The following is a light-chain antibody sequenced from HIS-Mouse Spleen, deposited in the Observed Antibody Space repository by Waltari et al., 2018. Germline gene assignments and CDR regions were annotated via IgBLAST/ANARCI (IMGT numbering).Light chain of an antibody. CDR1: SPNIGSNT. V-gene: IGLV1-44*01. J-gene: IGLJ2*01. CDR2: SNN. CDR3: AAWDDSLNGVV. Sequence: QSVLTQPPSASGTPGQRVTISCSGSSPNIGSNTLNWYQQLPGTAPKLLVYSNNQRPAGVPDRFSGSKSGTSASLAISGLQSEDEAEYYCAAWDDSLNGVVFGGGTKLTVL.